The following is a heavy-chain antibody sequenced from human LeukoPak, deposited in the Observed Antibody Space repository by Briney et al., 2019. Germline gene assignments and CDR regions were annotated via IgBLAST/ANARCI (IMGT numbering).Heavy chain of an antibody. D-gene: IGHD2-2*02. J-gene: IGHJ5*02. CDR1: GGSFSGYY. V-gene: IGHV4-34*01. CDR2: VNHSGST. CDR3: ARGGSLGYCSSASCHKPFDP. Sequence: SETLSLTCAVYGGSFSGYYWRWIRQPPGKGLEWIGEVNHSGSTNYNPSLKSRVTISVDTSKNQFSLKQSSVTAADTAVYYCARGGSLGYCSSASCHKPFDPWGEGTLVSVSS.